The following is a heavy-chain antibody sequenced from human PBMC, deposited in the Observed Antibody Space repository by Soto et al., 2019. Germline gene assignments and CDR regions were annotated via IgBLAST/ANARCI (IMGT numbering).Heavy chain of an antibody. J-gene: IGHJ6*02. Sequence: GGSLRLSCAASGFTFSSYGMHWVRQAPGKGLEWVAVIWYDGSNKYYADSVKGRFTISRDNSKNTLYLQMDSLRAEDTAVYYCAREGYCISTSCLSYYYYGMDVWGQGTTVTVSS. CDR3: AREGYCISTSCLSYYYYGMDV. CDR1: GFTFSSYG. D-gene: IGHD2-2*01. V-gene: IGHV3-33*01. CDR2: IWYDGSNK.